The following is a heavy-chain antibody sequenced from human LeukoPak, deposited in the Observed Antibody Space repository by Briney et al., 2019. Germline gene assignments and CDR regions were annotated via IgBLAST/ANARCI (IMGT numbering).Heavy chain of an antibody. J-gene: IGHJ4*02. V-gene: IGHV3-11*04. D-gene: IGHD3-10*01. Sequence: GGSLRLSCAASGFTFSDYYMSWIRQAPGKGLEWVSYISSSGSTIYYADSVKGRFTISRDNAKNSLYLQMNSLRAEDTAVYYCARSLWFGESSPDYWGQGTLVTVSS. CDR1: GFTFSDYY. CDR2: ISSSGSTI. CDR3: ARSLWFGESSPDY.